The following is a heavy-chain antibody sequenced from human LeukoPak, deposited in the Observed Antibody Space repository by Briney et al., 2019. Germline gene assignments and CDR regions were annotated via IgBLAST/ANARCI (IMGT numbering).Heavy chain of an antibody. CDR2: IRNKGNGGTT. Sequence: PGVSLRLSCTTSGLTFGDNAMSWVRQAPGKGLEWVGFIRNKGNGGTTEYAASVKGRFTISRDDSESITYLQMNSLRTEDTAVYYCTTGSYHESSGYRFDYWGQGTLVTVSS. D-gene: IGHD3-22*01. J-gene: IGHJ4*02. CDR3: TTGSYHESSGYRFDY. V-gene: IGHV3-49*04. CDR1: GLTFGDNA.